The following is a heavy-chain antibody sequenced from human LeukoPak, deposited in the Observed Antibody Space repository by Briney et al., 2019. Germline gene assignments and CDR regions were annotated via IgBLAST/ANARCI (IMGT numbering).Heavy chain of an antibody. Sequence: SETLSLTCTVSGGSISSYYWSWIRQPAGKGLEWIGRIYTSGSTNYNPSLKSRVTMSVDTSKNQFSLKLSSVTAADTAVYYSARERPLQTYYYYGMDVWGQGTTVTVSS. CDR2: IYTSGST. J-gene: IGHJ6*02. CDR1: GGSISSYY. D-gene: IGHD5-24*01. CDR3: ARERPLQTYYYYGMDV. V-gene: IGHV4-4*07.